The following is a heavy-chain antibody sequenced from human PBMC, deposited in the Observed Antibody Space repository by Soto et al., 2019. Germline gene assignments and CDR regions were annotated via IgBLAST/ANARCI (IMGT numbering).Heavy chain of an antibody. CDR1: GGSISSYY. J-gene: IGHJ4*02. CDR2: IYYSGST. V-gene: IGHV4-59*08. Sequence: SETLSLTCTVSGGSISSYYWSWIRQPPGKGLEWIGYIYYSGSTNYNPSLKSRVTISVDRSKNQFSLKLSSVTAADTAVYYCARHFSVDYIDYWGQGALVTVSS. CDR3: ARHFSVDYIDY.